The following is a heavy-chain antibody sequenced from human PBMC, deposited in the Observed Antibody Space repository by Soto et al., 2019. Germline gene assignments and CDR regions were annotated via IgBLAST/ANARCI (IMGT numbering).Heavy chain of an antibody. CDR1: GYSFTIYW. CDR3: ARPEVGQQLGSWAFDI. Sequence: PGESLKISCNGSGYSFTIYWIGWVRQMPGKGLEWMGIIYPGDSDTRYSPSFQGQVTISADKSISTAYLQWSSLKASDTAMYYCARPEVGQQLGSWAFDIWGQGTMVTVSS. V-gene: IGHV5-51*01. D-gene: IGHD6-13*01. CDR2: IYPGDSDT. J-gene: IGHJ3*02.